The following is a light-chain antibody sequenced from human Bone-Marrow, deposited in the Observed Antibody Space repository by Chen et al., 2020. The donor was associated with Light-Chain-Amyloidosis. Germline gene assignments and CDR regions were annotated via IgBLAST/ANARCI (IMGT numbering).Light chain of an antibody. CDR2: ATS. Sequence: DIQLTQSPSFLSASVGDRVTITCRASQGISNYFAWFQQKAGKAPKLLIYATSTLQSGVPPRFSGSGAGTEFTLTIGGLQPEDFATDYCLQLSSYPLTFGGGTMVEIK. CDR1: QGISNY. J-gene: IGKJ4*01. V-gene: IGKV1-9*01. CDR3: LQLSSYPLT.